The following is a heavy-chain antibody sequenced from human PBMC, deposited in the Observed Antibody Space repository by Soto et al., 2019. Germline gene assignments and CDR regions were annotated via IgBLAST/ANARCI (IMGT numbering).Heavy chain of an antibody. CDR3: ERGAAAGTIDY. Sequence: ASVKVSCKASGYTFTSYAMHWVRQAPGQRLEWMGWINAGNGNTKYSQKFQGRVTITRDTSTSTAYMELSSLRSEDTAVYYCERGAAAGTIDYWGQGTLVTVS. D-gene: IGHD6-13*01. V-gene: IGHV1-3*01. CDR2: INAGNGNT. J-gene: IGHJ4*02. CDR1: GYTFTSYA.